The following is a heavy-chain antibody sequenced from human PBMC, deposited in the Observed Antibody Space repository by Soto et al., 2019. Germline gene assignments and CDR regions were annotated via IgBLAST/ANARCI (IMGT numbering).Heavy chain of an antibody. CDR1: GFTFDDYV. CDR2: ISWNSGSI. CDR3: AKALDYDSSGSPFDP. D-gene: IGHD3-22*01. J-gene: IGHJ5*02. V-gene: IGHV3-9*01. Sequence: EVQLVESGGGLVQPGRSLRLSCAASGFTFDDYVMHWVRQAPGKGLEWVSGISWNSGSIGYAESVKGRFTISRDNAKKSMYQQMNSRRAEDTALYYCAKALDYDSSGSPFDPWGQGTLVTVSS.